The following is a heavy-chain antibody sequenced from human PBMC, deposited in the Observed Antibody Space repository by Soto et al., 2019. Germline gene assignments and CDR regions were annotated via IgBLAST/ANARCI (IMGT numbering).Heavy chain of an antibody. CDR2: IYYSGST. V-gene: IGHV4-59*01. CDR1: GGSISSYY. D-gene: IGHD3-10*01. Sequence: SETLSLTCTVSGGSISSYYWSWIRQPPGKGLEWIGYIYYSGSTNYNPSLKSRVTISVDTSKNQFSLKLSSVTAADTAVYYCAREGMGYYGSGSYHNWFDPWGQGTLVTVSS. J-gene: IGHJ5*02. CDR3: AREGMGYYGSGSYHNWFDP.